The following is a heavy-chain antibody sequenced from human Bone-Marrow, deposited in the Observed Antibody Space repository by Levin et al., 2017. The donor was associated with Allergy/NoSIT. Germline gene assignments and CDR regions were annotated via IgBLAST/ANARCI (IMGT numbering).Heavy chain of an antibody. Sequence: PGGSLRLSCAASGFTFNYYAMNWVRQAPGKGLEWVSSISSTQTYTYYADSVRGRFTISRDNTKNSLYLQISGLRAEDTAVYYCAREGVNWWSHSCLDVWGEGTTVTVSS. J-gene: IGHJ6*04. CDR2: ISSTQTYT. CDR1: GFTFNYYA. CDR3: AREGVNWWSHSCLDV. V-gene: IGHV3-21*06. D-gene: IGHD2-8*02.